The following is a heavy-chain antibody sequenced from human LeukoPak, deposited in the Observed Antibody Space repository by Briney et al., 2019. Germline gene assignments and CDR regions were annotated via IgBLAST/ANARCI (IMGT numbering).Heavy chain of an antibody. J-gene: IGHJ4*02. CDR2: ISVSGNT. CDR1: GFTLSSYA. D-gene: IGHD6-13*01. V-gene: IGHV3-23*01. CDR3: AREPTYSSSWYTTCDF. Sequence: GGSLRLSCAASGFTLSSYAMSWVRQGPGKGLEWVSAISVSGNTYHADSVKGRFTISRDSSKNTLYLQMNSLRAEDTAVYYCAREPTYSSSWYTTCDFWGQGTLVTVSS.